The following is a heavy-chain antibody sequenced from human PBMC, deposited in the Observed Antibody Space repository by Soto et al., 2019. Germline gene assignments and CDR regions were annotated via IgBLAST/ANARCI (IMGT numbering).Heavy chain of an antibody. CDR2: IYYSGST. V-gene: IGHV4-39*02. J-gene: IGHJ4*02. D-gene: IGHD6-13*01. CDR3: ARESRSWYGSIWDY. CDR1: GGSISSGSYY. Sequence: SETLSLTCTVYGGSISSGSYYWGWIRQPPGKGLEWIGSIYYSGSTYYNPSLKSRVTISVDTSKNQFSLKLSSVTAADTAVYYCARESRSWYGSIWDYWGQGTLVTVSS.